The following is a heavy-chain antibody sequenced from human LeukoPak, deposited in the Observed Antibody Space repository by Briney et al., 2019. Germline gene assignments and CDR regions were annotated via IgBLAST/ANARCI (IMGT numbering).Heavy chain of an antibody. CDR2: IRYDGSNK. CDR1: GFTFSGFG. CDR3: ARDSQYSIDS. V-gene: IGHV3-30*02. J-gene: IGHJ4*02. D-gene: IGHD6-13*01. Sequence: GGSLRLSCAASGFTFSGFGMHWVRQAPGKGLEWVAFIRYDGSNKYYADSVKGRFTISRDNSRNTLYLQMNSLRAEDTAVYCCARDSQYSIDSWGQGTLVTVSS.